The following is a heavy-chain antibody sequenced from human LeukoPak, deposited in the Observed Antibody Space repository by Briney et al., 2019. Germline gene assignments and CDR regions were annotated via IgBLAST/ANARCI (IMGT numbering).Heavy chain of an antibody. CDR2: IIPIFGTA. CDR3: ARRNYYYYMDV. CDR1: GGTFSSYA. J-gene: IGHJ6*03. V-gene: IGHV1-69*06. Sequence: ASVKVSCKASGGTFSSYAISWVRQAPGQGLEWMGGIIPIFGTANYAQKFQGRVTITADKSTSTAYMELRSLRSDDTAVYYCARRNYYYYMDVWGKGTTVTISS.